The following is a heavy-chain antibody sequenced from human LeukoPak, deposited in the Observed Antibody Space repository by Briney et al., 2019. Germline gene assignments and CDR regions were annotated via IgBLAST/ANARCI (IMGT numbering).Heavy chain of an antibody. V-gene: IGHV3-21*01. CDR1: GFTFSDYT. Sequence: GGSLRLSCAASGFTFSDYTMNWVRLAPGKGLEWVSSISGSSNYIYYADSVKGRFTISRDNAVNSLDLQMNSLRVEDTAVYYCARESGAVVTAILNYYYYYGMDVWGQGTTVTVSS. CDR3: ARESGAVVTAILNYYYYYGMDV. CDR2: ISGSSNYI. J-gene: IGHJ6*02. D-gene: IGHD2-21*02.